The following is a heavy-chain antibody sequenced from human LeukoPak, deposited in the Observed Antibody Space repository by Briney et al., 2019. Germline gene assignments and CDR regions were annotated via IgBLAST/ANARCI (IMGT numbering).Heavy chain of an antibody. CDR1: GFTFSSYA. CDR2: ISGSGGST. V-gene: IGHV3-23*01. J-gene: IGHJ4*02. CDR3: AKAHRQYSSSSPVGY. Sequence: GGSLRLSCAASGFTFSSYAMSWVRQAPGKGLEWVSAISGSGGSTYYAYSVKGRFTISRDNSKNTLYLQMNSLRAEDTAVYYCAKAHRQYSSSSPVGYWGQGTLVTVSS. D-gene: IGHD6-6*01.